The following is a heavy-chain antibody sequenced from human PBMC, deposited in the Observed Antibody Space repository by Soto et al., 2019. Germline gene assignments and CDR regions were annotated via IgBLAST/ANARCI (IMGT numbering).Heavy chain of an antibody. CDR3: AKRRALSNNLFFDH. D-gene: IGHD4-4*01. Sequence: QITLKESGPTLVKPTQTLTLICTVCGCSINTGGVGVCWIRQPPGKAPEWLALLYWNDDGWYSPSLRYRLSVTKHTSKNQVVLTMTSMNPMDTGTYYCAKRRALSNNLFFDHRGQGVLGTVSS. J-gene: IGHJ4*02. CDR2: LYWNDDG. CDR1: GCSINTGGVG. V-gene: IGHV2-5*01.